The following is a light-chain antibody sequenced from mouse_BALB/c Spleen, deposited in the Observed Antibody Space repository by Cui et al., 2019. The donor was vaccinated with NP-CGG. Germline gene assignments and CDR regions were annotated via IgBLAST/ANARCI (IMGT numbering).Light chain of an antibody. Sequence: QAVVTQESALTTSPGETVTLTCRSSTGAVTTSNYANWVQEKPDHLFTGLIGGTNNRAPGVPARFSGSLIGNKAALTITGAQTEDEAIYFCALWYSNHWVCGGGTKL. J-gene: IGLJ1*01. V-gene: IGLV1*01. CDR2: GTN. CDR1: TGAVTTSNY. CDR3: ALWYSNHWV.